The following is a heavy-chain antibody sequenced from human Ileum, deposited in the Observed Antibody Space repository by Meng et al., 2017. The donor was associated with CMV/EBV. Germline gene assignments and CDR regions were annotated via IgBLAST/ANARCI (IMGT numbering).Heavy chain of an antibody. V-gene: IGHV1-2*02. J-gene: IGHJ4*02. CDR2: INPNSGGT. D-gene: IGHD7-27*01. CDR3: ARDRLGNPFDY. CDR1: GYTFNGYY. Sequence: SCKASGYTFNGYYMHWVRQAPGQGLEWMGWINPNSGGTNYAQKFQGRVTMTRDTSISTAYMELSRLRSDDTAVYYCARDRLGNPFDYWGQGTLVTVSS.